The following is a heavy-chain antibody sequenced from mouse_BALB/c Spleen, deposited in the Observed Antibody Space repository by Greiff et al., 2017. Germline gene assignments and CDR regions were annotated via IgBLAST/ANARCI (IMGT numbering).Heavy chain of an antibody. CDR2: ISDGGSYT. CDR3: ARDGGRSTMITYAMDY. J-gene: IGHJ4*01. Sequence: EEQVVESGGGLVKPGGSLKLSCAASGFTFSDYYMYWVRQTPEKRLEWVATISDGGSYTYYPDSVKGRFTISRDNAKNNLYLQMSSLKSEDTAMYYCARDGGRSTMITYAMDYWGQGTSVTVSS. V-gene: IGHV5-4*02. CDR1: GFTFSDYY. D-gene: IGHD2-4*01.